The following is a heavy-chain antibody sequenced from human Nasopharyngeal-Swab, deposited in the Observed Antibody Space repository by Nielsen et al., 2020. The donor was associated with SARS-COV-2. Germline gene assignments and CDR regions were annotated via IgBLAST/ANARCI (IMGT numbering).Heavy chain of an antibody. D-gene: IGHD3-16*01. Sequence: SQTLSLTCAISGDSVSNDRDAWNCIRQPPSRGLEWLGRTYYRSEWYNDYAVSVKSRITIKPDPSTNQFSLQLNSVTPEDTAVYYCARDEGAHNSWGQGTLVTVSS. V-gene: IGHV6-1*01. CDR2: TYYRSEWYN. J-gene: IGHJ4*02. CDR1: GDSVSNDRDA. CDR3: ARDEGAHNS.